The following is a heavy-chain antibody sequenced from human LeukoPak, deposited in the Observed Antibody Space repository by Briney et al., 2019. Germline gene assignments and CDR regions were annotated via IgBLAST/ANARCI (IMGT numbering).Heavy chain of an antibody. CDR3: ARDRLLQGGYGSGSYYFDY. D-gene: IGHD3-10*01. Sequence: GGSLRLSCAASGFTFSSYAMHWVRQAPGKGLEWVAVISYDGSNKYYADSVKGRFTISRDNSKNTLYLQMNSLRAEDTAVYYCARDRLLQGGYGSGSYYFDYWGQGTLVTVSS. J-gene: IGHJ4*02. CDR1: GFTFSSYA. V-gene: IGHV3-30*04. CDR2: ISYDGSNK.